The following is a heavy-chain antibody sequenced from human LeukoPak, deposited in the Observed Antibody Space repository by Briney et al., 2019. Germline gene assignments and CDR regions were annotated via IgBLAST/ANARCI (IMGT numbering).Heavy chain of an antibody. J-gene: IGHJ5*02. CDR1: GGSISSGGYY. D-gene: IGHD4-23*01. CDR3: ARERMTTVVTPRVFDP. Sequence: SSETLSLTCTVSGGSISSGGYYWSWIRQPPGKGLEWIGYIYYSGSTYYNPSLKSRVTISVDTSKNQFSLKLSSVTAADTAVYYCARERMTTVVTPRVFDPWGQGTLVTVSS. CDR2: IYYSGST. V-gene: IGHV4-31*03.